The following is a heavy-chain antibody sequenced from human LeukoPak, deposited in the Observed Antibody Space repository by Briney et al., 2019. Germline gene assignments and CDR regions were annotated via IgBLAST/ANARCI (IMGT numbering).Heavy chain of an antibody. D-gene: IGHD2-15*01. CDR2: ISISGSTI. J-gene: IGHJ4*02. Sequence: PGGSLRLSCAASGFTFSSYEMNWVRQAPGKGLEWVSYISISGSTIYYADSLKGRFTIYRDNAKNSPYLQMHRLRAEDTAVYYCAKIGPGVLLYFFYYWGQETQVTVS. V-gene: IGHV3-48*03. CDR1: GFTFSSYE. CDR3: AKIGPGVLLYFFYY.